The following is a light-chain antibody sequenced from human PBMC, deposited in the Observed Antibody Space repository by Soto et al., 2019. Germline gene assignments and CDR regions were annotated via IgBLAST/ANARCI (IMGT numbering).Light chain of an antibody. J-gene: IGKJ2*01. V-gene: IGKV1-39*01. CDR1: QSISTF. CDR3: QQTYINPNT. CDR2: AAT. Sequence: IQMTQCPSSLSASVGYTVMIACRASQSISTFLHWYQQKPGKAPKLLVYAATSLQNGVPSRFSGRGSGTDFTLTIFSLQPEDFGIYYCQQTYINPNTFDQGTKVDIK.